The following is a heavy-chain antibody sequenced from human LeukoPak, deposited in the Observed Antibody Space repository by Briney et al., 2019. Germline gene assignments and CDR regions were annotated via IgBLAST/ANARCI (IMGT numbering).Heavy chain of an antibody. CDR1: GFTFDDYA. CDR3: AKGGYGDYGDWFDP. J-gene: IGHJ5*02. V-gene: IGHV3-9*01. CDR2: ISWNSGSI. D-gene: IGHD4-17*01. Sequence: PGRSLRLSCAASGFTFDDYAMHWVRQAPGKGLEWVSGISWNSGSIGYADSVKGRFAISRDNAKNSLYLQMNSLRAEDTAVYYCAKGGYGDYGDWFDPWGQGTLVTVSS.